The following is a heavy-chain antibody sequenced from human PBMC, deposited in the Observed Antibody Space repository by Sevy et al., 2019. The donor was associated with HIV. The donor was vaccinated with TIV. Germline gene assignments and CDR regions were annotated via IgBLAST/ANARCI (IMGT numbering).Heavy chain of an antibody. CDR2: LDYSGST. V-gene: IGHV4-31*03. CDR3: ASSSGSYYYFDY. J-gene: IGHJ4*02. D-gene: IGHD1-26*01. Sequence: SETLSLTCTVSGGSISSGGYYWSWIRQHPGKGLEWIGYLDYSGSTYYNPSLKSRVTISVDTSKNQFSLKLSSVTAADTAEYYCASSSGSYYYFDYWGQGTLVTVSS. CDR1: GGSISSGGYY.